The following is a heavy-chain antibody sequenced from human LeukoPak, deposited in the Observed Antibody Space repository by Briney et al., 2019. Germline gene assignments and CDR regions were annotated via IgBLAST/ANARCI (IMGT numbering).Heavy chain of an antibody. V-gene: IGHV3-9*01. CDR2: ISWNSGSI. CDR1: GFTFDDYA. Sequence: GRSLLLSCAASGFTFDDYAMHWVRQAPGKGLEWVSGISWNSGSIGYADSVKGRFTISRDNAKNSLYLQMNSLRAEDTALYYCAKDTPAGGGGYWGQGTLVTVS. CDR3: AKDTPAGGGGY. J-gene: IGHJ4*02. D-gene: IGHD6-13*01.